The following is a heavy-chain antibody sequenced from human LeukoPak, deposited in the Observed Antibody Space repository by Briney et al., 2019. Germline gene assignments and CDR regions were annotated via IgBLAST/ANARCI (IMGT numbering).Heavy chain of an antibody. D-gene: IGHD6-19*01. CDR2: ISWNSGSI. CDR1: GFTFDDYA. Sequence: GGSLRLSCAASGFTFDDYAMLWVRQAPGKGLEWVSGISWNSGSIGYADSVKGRFTISRDNAKNSLYLQMNSLRAEDTALYYCAKASEQWLGLDYWGQGTLVTVSS. V-gene: IGHV3-9*01. J-gene: IGHJ4*02. CDR3: AKASEQWLGLDY.